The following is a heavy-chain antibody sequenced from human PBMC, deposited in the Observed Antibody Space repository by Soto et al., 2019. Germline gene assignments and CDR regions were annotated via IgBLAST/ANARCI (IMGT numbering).Heavy chain of an antibody. Sequence: PGGSLRLSCTASGFTFGDYAMSWFRQAPGKGLEWVGFIRSKAYGGTTEYAASVKGRFTISRDDSKSIAYLQMNSLKTEDTAVYYCTRSSGRRYYGMDVWGQGTTVTVSS. V-gene: IGHV3-49*03. D-gene: IGHD3-10*01. J-gene: IGHJ6*02. CDR2: IRSKAYGGTT. CDR3: TRSSGRRYYGMDV. CDR1: GFTFGDYA.